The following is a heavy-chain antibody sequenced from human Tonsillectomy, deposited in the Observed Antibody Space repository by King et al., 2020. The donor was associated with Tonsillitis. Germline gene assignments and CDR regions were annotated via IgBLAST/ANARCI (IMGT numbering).Heavy chain of an antibody. J-gene: IGHJ4*02. Sequence: QLVQSGAEVKKPGSSLKVSCKASGGTFSSYAISWVRQAPGQGLEWMGRIIPILGIANYAQKFQGRVTITADKSTSTAYMELSSLRSEDTAVYYCARGGVTMVRGVIITEIDYWGQGTLVTVSS. D-gene: IGHD3-10*01. V-gene: IGHV1-69*09. CDR1: GGTFSSYA. CDR3: ARGGVTMVRGVIITEIDY. CDR2: IIPILGIA.